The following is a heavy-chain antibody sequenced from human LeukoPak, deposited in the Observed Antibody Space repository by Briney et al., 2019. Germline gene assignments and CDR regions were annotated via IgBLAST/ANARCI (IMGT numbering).Heavy chain of an antibody. CDR3: ARGGYSYGYVYVY. CDR2: IYSGGST. D-gene: IGHD5-18*01. Sequence: LRLSXXXSGXTVXSNYMSWVRQAPGKGLEWVSVIYSGGSTYYADSVKGRFTISRDNSKNTLYLQMNSLRAEDTAVYYCARGGYSYGYVYVYWGQGTLVTVSS. V-gene: IGHV3-53*01. J-gene: IGHJ4*02. CDR1: GXTVXSNY.